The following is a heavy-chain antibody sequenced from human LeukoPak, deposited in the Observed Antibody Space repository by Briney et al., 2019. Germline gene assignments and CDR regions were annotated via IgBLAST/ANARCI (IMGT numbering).Heavy chain of an antibody. Sequence: PGGSLRLSCAASGFTFSSYSMNWVRQAPGKGLEWVSSISSSSSYIYYADSVKGRFTISRDNAKNSLYLEMNSLRAEDTAVYYCERTYYGSGSYSYYFDYWGQGTLVTVSS. D-gene: IGHD3-10*01. CDR2: ISSSSSYI. V-gene: IGHV3-21*01. CDR3: ERTYYGSGSYSYYFDY. J-gene: IGHJ4*02. CDR1: GFTFSSYS.